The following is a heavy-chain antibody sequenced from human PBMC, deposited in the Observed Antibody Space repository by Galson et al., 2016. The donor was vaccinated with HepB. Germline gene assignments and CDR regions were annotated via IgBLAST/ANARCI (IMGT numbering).Heavy chain of an antibody. Sequence: SLRLSRAASGFTFSNFAMHWVRQAPGKGLEWVANIKQDGSEKYYVDSVKGRFTISRDNAKNSLYLQMNSLRGEDTAVYYCARGRGVDVWGQGTTVTVSS. CDR2: IKQDGSEK. CDR1: GFTFSNFA. CDR3: ARGRGVDV. V-gene: IGHV3-7*03. J-gene: IGHJ6*02.